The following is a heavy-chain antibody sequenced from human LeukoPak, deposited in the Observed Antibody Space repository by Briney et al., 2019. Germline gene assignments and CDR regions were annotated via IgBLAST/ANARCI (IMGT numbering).Heavy chain of an antibody. CDR2: ISYDGRNK. Sequence: GKSLRLSCAASGFTFSSYTMHWVRQAPGKGLEWVALISYDGRNKYYADSVKGRFAISGDNSKNTLYLQMNSLRAEDTALYYCTKAPGWELKRYFQHWGQGTLVTVSS. CDR1: GFTFSSYT. J-gene: IGHJ1*01. CDR3: TKAPGWELKRYFQH. V-gene: IGHV3-30*09. D-gene: IGHD3-10*01.